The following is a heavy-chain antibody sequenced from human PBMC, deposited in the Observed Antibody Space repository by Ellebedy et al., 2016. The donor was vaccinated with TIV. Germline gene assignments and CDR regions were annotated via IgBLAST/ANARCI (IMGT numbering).Heavy chain of an antibody. D-gene: IGHD3-3*01. Sequence: MPSETLSLTCNVSGASISRYYWSWIRQPPGKGLEWIGYIYYSGSTNYNPSLKSRVTISVDTSKNQFSLKLTSVTAADTAVYYCAREPVIRFLQWGQTQGGYYDYGMDVWGQGTTVTVSS. CDR3: AREPVIRFLQWGQTQGGYYDYGMDV. J-gene: IGHJ6*02. CDR2: IYYSGST. CDR1: GASISRYY. V-gene: IGHV4-59*12.